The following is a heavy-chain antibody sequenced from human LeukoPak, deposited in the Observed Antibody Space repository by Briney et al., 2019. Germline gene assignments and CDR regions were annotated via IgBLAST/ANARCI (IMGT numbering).Heavy chain of an antibody. Sequence: GASVTVSFKSSVYTFTNYVISWVRQAPGQGLEWTGWISAYNGNTNYAQKLQGRVTMTTDTSTSTAYMELRSLRSDDTAVYYCARIVVVPAAYGGIAARPADYWGQGTLVTVSS. CDR2: ISAYNGNT. J-gene: IGHJ4*02. CDR3: ARIVVVPAAYGGIAARPADY. CDR1: VYTFTNYV. V-gene: IGHV1-18*01. D-gene: IGHD2-2*01.